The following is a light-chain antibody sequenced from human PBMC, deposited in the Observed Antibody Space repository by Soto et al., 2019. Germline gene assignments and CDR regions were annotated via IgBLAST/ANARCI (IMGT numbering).Light chain of an antibody. CDR2: GVN. J-gene: IGLJ2*01. Sequence: QLVLTQPPSASGSPGQSVTISCTGRSSDVGALNYVAWYQQQPGKAPNLIIYGVNKRPSGVPGRIAGSRSGFTASLTVSGLQDGDEADYSCSSYGYSQRVVGGGTKLTLL. CDR3: SSYGYSQRV. CDR1: SSDVGALNY. V-gene: IGLV2-8*01.